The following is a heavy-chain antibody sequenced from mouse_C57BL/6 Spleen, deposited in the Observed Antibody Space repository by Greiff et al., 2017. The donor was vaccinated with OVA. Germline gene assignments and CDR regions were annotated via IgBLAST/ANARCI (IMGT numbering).Heavy chain of an antibody. CDR3: ARHEGNYDYDDAPFAY. CDR2: FYPGSGSI. D-gene: IGHD2-4*01. J-gene: IGHJ3*01. Sequence: QVQLQQSGAELVKPGASVKLSCKASGYTFTEYTIHWVKQRSGQGLEWIGWFYPGSGSIKYNEKFKDKATLTADKSSSTVYMELSRLTSEDSAVYFGARHEGNYDYDDAPFAYWGQGTLVTVSA. CDR1: GYTFTEYT. V-gene: IGHV1-62-2*01.